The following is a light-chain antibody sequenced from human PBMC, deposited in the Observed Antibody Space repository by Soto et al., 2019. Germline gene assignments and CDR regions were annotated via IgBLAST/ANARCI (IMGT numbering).Light chain of an antibody. CDR2: GNS. V-gene: IGLV1-40*01. CDR3: QSYDSSLSGWV. Sequence: QSVLTQPPSVSGAPGQRVTISCTGSSSNIGAGYDVHWYQQRPGTAPKLLIYGNSNRPSGVPDRFSGSKSGTSASLAITGLQAEDEADYDCQSYDSSLSGWVFGGGTKRTVL. CDR1: SSNIGAGYD. J-gene: IGLJ3*02.